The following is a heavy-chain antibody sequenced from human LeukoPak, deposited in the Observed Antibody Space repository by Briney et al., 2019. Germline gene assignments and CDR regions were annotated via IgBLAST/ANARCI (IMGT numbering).Heavy chain of an antibody. CDR1: GFTFSSYA. CDR2: ISGSGGST. J-gene: IGHJ4*02. D-gene: IGHD1-26*01. V-gene: IGHV3-23*01. Sequence: GGSLRLSCAASGFTFSSYAMSWVHQAPGKGLEWVSAISGSGGSTYYADSVKGRFTISRDNSKNTLYLQMNSLRAEDTAVYYCAKVPGSFKKYFDYWGQGTLVTVSS. CDR3: AKVPGSFKKYFDY.